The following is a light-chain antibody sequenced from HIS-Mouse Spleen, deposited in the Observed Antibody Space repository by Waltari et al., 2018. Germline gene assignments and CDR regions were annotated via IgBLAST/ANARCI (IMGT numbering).Light chain of an antibody. Sequence: SYELTQPSSVSVSPGQTARITCSGDVLAKKYARWFQQKPGQAPVRVIYKDSKRPSGIPERFSGSSSGTTVTLTISGAQVEDEADYYCYSAADNNVFGSGTKVTVL. CDR2: KDS. CDR3: YSAADNNV. CDR1: VLAKKY. V-gene: IGLV3-27*01. J-gene: IGLJ6*01.